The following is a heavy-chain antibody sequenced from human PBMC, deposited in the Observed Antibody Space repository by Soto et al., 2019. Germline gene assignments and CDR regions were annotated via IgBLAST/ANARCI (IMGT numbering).Heavy chain of an antibody. CDR1: GGSISSGDYY. D-gene: IGHD6-13*01. CDR2: IYYSGST. J-gene: IGHJ6*02. Sequence: SETLSLTCTVSGGSISSGDYYWSWIRQPPGKGLEWIGYIYYSGSTYYNPSLKSRVTISVDTSKNQFSLKLSSVAAADTAVYYCAGEDLSYSSSYAPNGMDVWGQGTTVTVSS. CDR3: AGEDLSYSSSYAPNGMDV. V-gene: IGHV4-30-4*01.